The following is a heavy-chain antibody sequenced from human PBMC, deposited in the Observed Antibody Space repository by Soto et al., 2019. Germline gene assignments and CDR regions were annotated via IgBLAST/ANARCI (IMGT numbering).Heavy chain of an antibody. CDR1: GFTFGDDA. CDR2: IRSKAYGGTT. Sequence: PGGSLRLSCTTSGFTFGDDAMSWFRQAPGKGLEWVGFIRSKAYGGTTEYAASVKGRFTISREDSKSIAYLQMNSLKTEDTAVYYCSRSGWSRYYYGMDVWGQGTTVTVSS. J-gene: IGHJ6*02. D-gene: IGHD6-19*01. V-gene: IGHV3-49*03. CDR3: SRSGWSRYYYGMDV.